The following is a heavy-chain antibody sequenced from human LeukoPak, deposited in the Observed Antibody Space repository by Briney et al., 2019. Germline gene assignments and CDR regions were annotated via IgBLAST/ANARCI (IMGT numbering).Heavy chain of an antibody. J-gene: IGHJ3*02. D-gene: IGHD3-10*01. V-gene: IGHV3-53*01. CDR1: GFTVSSNY. CDR3: ARERITMVRGILDDAFDI. CDR2: IYSGGST. Sequence: GGSLRLSCAASGFTVSSNYVNWVRQAPGKGLEWVSVIYSGGSTYYADSVKGRFTISRDNSKNTLYLQMNNLRAEDTAVYYCARERITMVRGILDDAFDIWGQGTMVTVSS.